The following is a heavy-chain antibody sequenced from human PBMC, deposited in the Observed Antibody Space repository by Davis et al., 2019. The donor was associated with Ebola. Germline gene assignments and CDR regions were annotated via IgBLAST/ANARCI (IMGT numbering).Heavy chain of an antibody. J-gene: IGHJ4*02. D-gene: IGHD6-19*01. V-gene: IGHV3-23*01. CDR2: ISGSGGST. Sequence: GESLKISCAASGFTFSSYAMSWVRQAPGKGLEWVSAISGSGGSTYYADSVKGRFTISRDNSKNTLYLQMNSLRAEDTAVYYCAKQEYGGIAVAGTCFDYWGQGPLVTVSS. CDR1: GFTFSSYA. CDR3: AKQEYGGIAVAGTCFDY.